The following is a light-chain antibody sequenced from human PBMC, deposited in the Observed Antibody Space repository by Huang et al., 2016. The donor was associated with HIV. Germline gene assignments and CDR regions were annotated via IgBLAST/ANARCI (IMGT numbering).Light chain of an antibody. CDR2: DAS. CDR3: QQYDNWPPFT. Sequence: EIVMTQSPGTLSVSPGERATLSCRASQSVRSNLAWYQQKPGQAPRLLIYDASTRATGVPARFSGSGSGTQFTLSISSLQSEDFVVYYCQQYDNWPPFTFGPGTKVDIK. CDR1: QSVRSN. J-gene: IGKJ3*01. V-gene: IGKV3-15*01.